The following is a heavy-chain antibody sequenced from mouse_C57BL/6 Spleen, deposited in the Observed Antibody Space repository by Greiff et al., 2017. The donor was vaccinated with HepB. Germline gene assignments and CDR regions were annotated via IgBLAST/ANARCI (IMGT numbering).Heavy chain of an antibody. V-gene: IGHV5-4*01. Sequence: EVNLVESGGGLVKPGGSLKLSCAASGFTFSSYAMSWVRQTPEKRLEWVATISDGGSYTYYPDNVKGRFTISRDNAKNNLYLQMSHLKSEDTAMYYCARDYYGSSYEYFDVWGTGTTVTVSS. J-gene: IGHJ1*03. CDR2: ISDGGSYT. CDR1: GFTFSSYA. CDR3: ARDYYGSSYEYFDV. D-gene: IGHD1-1*01.